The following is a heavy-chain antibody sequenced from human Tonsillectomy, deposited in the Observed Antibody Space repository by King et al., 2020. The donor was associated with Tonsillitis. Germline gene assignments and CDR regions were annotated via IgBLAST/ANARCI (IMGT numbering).Heavy chain of an antibody. V-gene: IGHV4-30-4*01. J-gene: IGHJ4*02. CDR3: ARFGLDSSSSR. D-gene: IGHD6-6*01. Sequence: VQLQESGPGLVKPSQTLSLTCSVSGGSITSGDDYWNWIRQPPGKGLEWIGYIYDSGSTYYNPSLKSRITISVDASKNEFSLKLNSVTAADTAVYYCARFGLDSSSSRWGQGTLVTVSS. CDR1: GGSITSGDDY. CDR2: IYDSGST.